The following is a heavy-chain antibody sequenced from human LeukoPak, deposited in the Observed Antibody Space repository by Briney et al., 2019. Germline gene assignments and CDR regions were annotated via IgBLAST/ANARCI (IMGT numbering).Heavy chain of an antibody. CDR3: ARGRIAAADIEYFQH. Sequence: SGPALVKPTQTLTLTCTFSGFSLSTSGMCVSWIRQPPGKALEWLARIDWDDDKYYSTSLKTRLTISKDTSKNQVVLTMTNMDPVDTATYYCARGRIAAADIEYFQHWGQGTLVTVSS. CDR2: IDWDDDK. D-gene: IGHD6-13*01. V-gene: IGHV2-70*11. J-gene: IGHJ1*01. CDR1: GFSLSTSGMC.